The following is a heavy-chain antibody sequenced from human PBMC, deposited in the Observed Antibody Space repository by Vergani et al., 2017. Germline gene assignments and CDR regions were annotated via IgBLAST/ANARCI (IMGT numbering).Heavy chain of an antibody. Sequence: EVQLVQSGAEVKKPGESLRISCKGSGYSFTSYWISWVRQMPGKGLEWMGRIDPSDSYTNYSPSFQGHVTISADKSISTAYLQWSSLKASDTAMYYCAVGYGSGGSSHSEYYYGMDVWGQGTTVTVSS. D-gene: IGHD2-15*01. V-gene: IGHV5-10-1*01. CDR1: GYSFTSYW. CDR2: IDPSDSYT. J-gene: IGHJ6*02. CDR3: AVGYGSGGSSHSEYYYGMDV.